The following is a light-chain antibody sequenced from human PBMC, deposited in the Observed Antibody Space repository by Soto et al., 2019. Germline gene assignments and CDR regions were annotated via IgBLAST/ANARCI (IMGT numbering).Light chain of an antibody. CDR1: SSALGIYNS. J-gene: IGLJ2*01. CDR3: SSYTRNTVI. CDR2: AFS. V-gene: IGLV2-14*03. Sequence: QSVLTQPASVSGSPGQSITISCTATSSALGIYNSVSWYQQHPGEAPKLLIYAFSIRPSGVSNRFSGSKSGNTASLTISGLQAEDEADYYCSSYTRNTVIFGGGTKLTVL.